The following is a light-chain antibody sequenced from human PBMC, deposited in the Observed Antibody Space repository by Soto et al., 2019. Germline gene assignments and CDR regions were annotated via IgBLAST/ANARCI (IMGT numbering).Light chain of an antibody. J-gene: IGKJ4*02. CDR1: QGVDRF. V-gene: IGKV3-11*01. Sequence: DILLTQSPSVLSSSVGDRATITCRASQGVDRFLAWYQQKPGQAPRLLIYAASNRHTGIPSRFSGSGSETDFTLVIDNLEPEDFAVYYCQQRSGWPLTFGGGTKVEIK. CDR2: AAS. CDR3: QQRSGWPLT.